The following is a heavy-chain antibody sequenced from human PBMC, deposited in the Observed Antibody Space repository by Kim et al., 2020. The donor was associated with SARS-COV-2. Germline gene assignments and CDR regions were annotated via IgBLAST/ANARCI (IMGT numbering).Heavy chain of an antibody. CDR2: ITKYDGRT. CDR3: AKDHPSSGWPTFDY. D-gene: IGHD6-19*01. V-gene: IGHV3-23*01. Sequence: GGSLRLSCAASGYSINTFAMSWVRQAPGKGLEWVSAITKYDGRTYYADSVRGRFTISRDNSKNTVHLQMDSLRAEDTGLYYCAKDHPSSGWPTFDYWGQG. CDR1: GYSINTFA. J-gene: IGHJ4*02.